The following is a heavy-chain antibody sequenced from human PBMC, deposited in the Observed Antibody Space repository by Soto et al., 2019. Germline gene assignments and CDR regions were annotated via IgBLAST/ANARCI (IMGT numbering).Heavy chain of an antibody. CDR2: IFWNDER. CDR1: GFSLSKARMG. CDR3: ARALREGLPIYYFDS. J-gene: IGHJ4*02. Sequence: QVTLKESGPVLVKPTETLTLTCSVSGFSLSKARMGVSWIRQPPGKALEWLAHIFWNDERSYNTSLKSRLTTPRDTSXXQVVLTMTNVDTVDTGTYFCARALREGLPIYYFDSWGQGTLVTVSS. V-gene: IGHV2-26*01. D-gene: IGHD1-26*01.